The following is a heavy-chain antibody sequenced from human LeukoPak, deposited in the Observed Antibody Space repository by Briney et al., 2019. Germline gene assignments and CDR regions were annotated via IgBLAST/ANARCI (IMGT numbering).Heavy chain of an antibody. J-gene: IGHJ3*02. D-gene: IGHD3-10*01. Sequence: GGSLRLSCAASGFTFGHYGMAWARQAPGKGLEWVSAIRGNAAQTFYADSVKGRFTISRDNSKNTLYLQMNSLRAEDKAVYYCAKVMVRGVLDIWGQGTMVTVSS. CDR3: AKVMVRGVLDI. CDR2: IRGNAAQT. CDR1: GFTFGHYG. V-gene: IGHV3-23*01.